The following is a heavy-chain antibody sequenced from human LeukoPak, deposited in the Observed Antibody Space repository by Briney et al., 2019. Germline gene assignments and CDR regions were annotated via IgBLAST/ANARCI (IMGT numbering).Heavy chain of an antibody. D-gene: IGHD3-10*01. Sequence: ESLRPSCAASGFTVRSNYMSWIRQSPGKGLEWIGEINHSGSTKYNPSLKSRVTISVDTSKNQFSLKLSSVTAADTAVYYCAGLPVRGVGGYYQDQYMDVWGKGTTVTVSS. J-gene: IGHJ6*03. CDR1: GFTVRSNY. CDR2: INHSGST. V-gene: IGHV4-34*08. CDR3: AGLPVRGVGGYYQDQYMDV.